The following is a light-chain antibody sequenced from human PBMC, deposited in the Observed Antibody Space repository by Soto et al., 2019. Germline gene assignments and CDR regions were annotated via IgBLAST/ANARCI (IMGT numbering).Light chain of an antibody. CDR1: SSDVGGYNY. CDR2: EVN. CDR3: SSYAGSNKFLV. V-gene: IGLV2-8*01. Sequence: QSVLTQPPSASGSPGQSVTISCTGTSSDVGGYNYVSWYQQYPGKAPKFMIYEVNKRPSGVPDRFSGSKSGNTASLTVSGLQAEDEADYYCSSYAGSNKFLVFGGGTKLTVL. J-gene: IGLJ3*02.